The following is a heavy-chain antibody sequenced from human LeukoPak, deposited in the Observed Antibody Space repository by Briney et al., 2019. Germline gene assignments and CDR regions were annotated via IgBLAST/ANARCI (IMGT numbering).Heavy chain of an antibody. J-gene: IGHJ5*02. CDR1: GYTFTSYG. V-gene: IGHV1-18*01. CDR3: ARNIVVVTELNWFDP. D-gene: IGHD2-21*02. Sequence: ASVKVCCKASGYTFTSYGISWVRQGPGQGLELMGWISAYNGNTNYAQKLQGRVTMITDTSTSTAYMELRRLRSDDTAVYYCARNIVVVTELNWFDPWGQGTLVTVSS. CDR2: ISAYNGNT.